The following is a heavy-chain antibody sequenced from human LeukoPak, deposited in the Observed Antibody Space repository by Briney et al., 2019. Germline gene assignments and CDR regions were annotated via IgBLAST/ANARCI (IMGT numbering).Heavy chain of an antibody. CDR1: GFTFSSYG. J-gene: IGHJ6*04. CDR3: ARDTIVATRQGYYNYGMDV. V-gene: IGHV3-33*01. CDR2: IWYDGSNK. D-gene: IGHD5-12*01. Sequence: GGSLRLSRAASGFTFSSYGMHWVRQAPGKGLEWVAVIWYDGSNKYYADSVKGRFTISRDNSKNTLYLQMNSLRAEDTAVYYCARDTIVATRQGYYNYGMDVWGKGTTVTVSS.